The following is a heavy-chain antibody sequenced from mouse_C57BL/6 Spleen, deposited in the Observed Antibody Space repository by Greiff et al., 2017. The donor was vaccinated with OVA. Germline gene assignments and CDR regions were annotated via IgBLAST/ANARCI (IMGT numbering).Heavy chain of an antibody. Sequence: VKLMESGAELVRPGASVKLSCKASGYTFTDYYINWVKQRPGQGLEWIARIYPGSGNTYYNEKFKGKATLTAEKSSSTAYMQLSSLTSEDSAVYFCARHYGSSPFDYWGQGTTLSVSS. D-gene: IGHD1-1*01. V-gene: IGHV1-76*01. CDR3: ARHYGSSPFDY. J-gene: IGHJ2*01. CDR2: IYPGSGNT. CDR1: GYTFTDYY.